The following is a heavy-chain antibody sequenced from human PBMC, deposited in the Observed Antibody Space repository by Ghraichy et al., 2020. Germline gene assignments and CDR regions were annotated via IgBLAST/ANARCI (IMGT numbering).Heavy chain of an antibody. CDR3: AKVPIVVVPAAIWAKPFDY. J-gene: IGHJ4*02. D-gene: IGHD2-2*01. Sequence: GALRLSCAASGFTFSSYAMSWVRQAPGKGLEWVSAISGSGGSTYYADSVKGRFTISRDNSKNTLYLQMNSLRAEDTAVYYCAKVPIVVVPAAIWAKPFDYWGQGTLVTVSS. CDR2: ISGSGGST. V-gene: IGHV3-23*01. CDR1: GFTFSSYA.